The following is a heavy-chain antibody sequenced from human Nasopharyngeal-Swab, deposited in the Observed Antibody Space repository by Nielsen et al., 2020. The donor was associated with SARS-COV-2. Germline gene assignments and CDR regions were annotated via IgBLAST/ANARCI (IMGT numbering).Heavy chain of an antibody. J-gene: IGHJ6*02. CDR2: IYYSGST. D-gene: IGHD2-21*01. CDR3: ARDTGCGGDCPKEVNSYGMDD. V-gene: IGHV4-39*07. Sequence: RQAPGKGLEWIGGIYYSGSTYYNPSLKGRVTISVDTSKNQFSLKLSSVTAADTAVYYCARDTGCGGDCPKEVNSYGMDDWGQGTTVTVSS.